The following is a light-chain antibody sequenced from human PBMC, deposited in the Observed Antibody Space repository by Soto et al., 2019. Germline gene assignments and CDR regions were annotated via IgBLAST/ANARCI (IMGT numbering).Light chain of an antibody. CDR3: QQYNAWPGT. CDR1: QSINSW. CDR2: KAS. Sequence: DIQMTQSPSTLSASIGDRVTITCRASQSINSWLAWYQQKPGKAPKLLIYKASTLESGVPSRCSGSGSGTQFTLTISSLQSEDFGTYYCQQYNAWPGTFGQGTKVDIK. V-gene: IGKV1-5*03. J-gene: IGKJ1*01.